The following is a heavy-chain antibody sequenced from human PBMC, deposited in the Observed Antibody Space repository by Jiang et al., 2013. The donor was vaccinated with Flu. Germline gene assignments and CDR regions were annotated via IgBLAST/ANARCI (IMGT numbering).Heavy chain of an antibody. J-gene: IGHJ5*02. Sequence: GPGLVTSSETLSLTCTVSSDSIRSTDYLWAWVRQPPGGGLEWIGAIYYTGSTFYSPSLKSRLTISVDTSVNHFSLRLTSVTAADTATYYCARLLDSRDWSHTWFDPWGQGTLVSVSS. D-gene: IGHD3-9*01. CDR1: SDSIRSTDYL. CDR3: ARLLDSRDWSHTWFDP. CDR2: IYYTGST. V-gene: IGHV4-39*02.